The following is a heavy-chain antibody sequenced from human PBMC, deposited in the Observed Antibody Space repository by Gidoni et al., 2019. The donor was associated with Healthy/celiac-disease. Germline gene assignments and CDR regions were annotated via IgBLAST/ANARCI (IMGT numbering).Heavy chain of an antibody. CDR1: GFTFSSYS. J-gene: IGHJ5*02. CDR3: ARGAPRQGGVVIKDWFDP. V-gene: IGHV3-21*01. Sequence: EVQLVESGGGLVKPGGSLRLSCAASGFTFSSYSMNWVRQAPGKGLEWVSSIRSSSSYIYYADSVKGRFTISRDNAKNSLYLQMNSLRAEDTAVYYCARGAPRQGGVVIKDWFDPWGQGTLVTVSS. D-gene: IGHD3-3*01. CDR2: IRSSSSYI.